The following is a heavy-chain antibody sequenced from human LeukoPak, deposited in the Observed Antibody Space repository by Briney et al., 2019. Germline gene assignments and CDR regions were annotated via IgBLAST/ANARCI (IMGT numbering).Heavy chain of an antibody. CDR2: IYYSGST. Sequence: PSETLSLTCTVSGGSISSYYWSWIRQPPGKGLEWIGYIYYSGSTNYNPSLKSRVTISVDTSKNQFSLKLSSVTAADTAGYYCARAGATARYFDYWGQGTLVTVSS. CDR3: ARAGATARYFDY. V-gene: IGHV4-59*01. J-gene: IGHJ4*02. CDR1: GGSISSYY. D-gene: IGHD2-21*02.